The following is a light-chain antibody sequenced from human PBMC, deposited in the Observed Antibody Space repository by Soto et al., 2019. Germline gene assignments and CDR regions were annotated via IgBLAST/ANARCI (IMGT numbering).Light chain of an antibody. CDR1: QSVSNS. Sequence: DIQMTQSPSTLSASVGDRVTITCRASQSVSNSLAWYQQKPGLAPKLLIYQASSLESGVPSRVSGSGSGTEFTLTISSLQPDDCATYDCQQYNTYRTFGQGTKVEI. CDR3: QQYNTYRT. V-gene: IGKV1-5*03. J-gene: IGKJ1*01. CDR2: QAS.